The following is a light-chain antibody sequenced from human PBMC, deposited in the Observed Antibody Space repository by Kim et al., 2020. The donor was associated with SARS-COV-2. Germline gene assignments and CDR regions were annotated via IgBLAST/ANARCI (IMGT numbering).Light chain of an antibody. CDR3: NSWDSSGDHWV. CDR1: SLRKYY. V-gene: IGLV3-19*02. J-gene: IGLJ3*02. Sequence: SSELTQDPAVSVALGQTVRITCQGDSLRKYYAIWYQQKPGQAPVRVIYGKNNRPSGIPDRFSGSSSGNTASLTITGAQAEDEADYYCNSWDSSGDHWVFGGGTKLTVL. CDR2: GKN.